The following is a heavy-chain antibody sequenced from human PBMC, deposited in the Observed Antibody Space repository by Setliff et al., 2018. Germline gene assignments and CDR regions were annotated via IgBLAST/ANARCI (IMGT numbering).Heavy chain of an antibody. D-gene: IGHD6-13*01. CDR3: ARFGAAGNWYYYYMDV. CDR1: GGSISSSNW. V-gene: IGHV4-4*02. Sequence: PSETLSLTCAVSGGSISSSNWWSWVRQPPGKGLEWIGEIYHSGSTNYNPSLKSRVTISVDKSKNQFSLKLSSVTAADTAVYYCARFGAAGNWYYYYMDVWGKGTTVTVSS. J-gene: IGHJ6*03. CDR2: IYHSGST.